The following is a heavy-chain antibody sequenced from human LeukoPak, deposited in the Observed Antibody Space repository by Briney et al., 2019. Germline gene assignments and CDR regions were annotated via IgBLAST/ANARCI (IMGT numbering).Heavy chain of an antibody. CDR2: ISYDGSNK. CDR1: GFTFSSYG. Sequence: AGGSLRLSCAASGFTFSSYGMHWVRQAPGKGLEWVAVISYDGSNKYYADSVKGRFTISRDNSKNTLYLQMNSLRAEDTAVYYCAKDRCSSSSTSCYTFDYWGQGTLVTVSS. D-gene: IGHD2-2*02. CDR3: AKDRCSSSSTSCYTFDY. V-gene: IGHV3-30*18. J-gene: IGHJ4*02.